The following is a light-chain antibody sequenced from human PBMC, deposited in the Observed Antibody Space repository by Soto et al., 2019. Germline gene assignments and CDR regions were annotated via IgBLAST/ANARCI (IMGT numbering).Light chain of an antibody. Sequence: EIVMTQSPATLSVSPGERATLSCRASQSVSNNLAWYQQKHGQAPRLLFYGASTRATGIPARFSGSGSGTEFTLTISSLQSEDFAVYFCQQYNNWPRWAFGQGTKVDNK. CDR2: GAS. CDR3: QQYNNWPRWA. V-gene: IGKV3-15*01. CDR1: QSVSNN. J-gene: IGKJ1*01.